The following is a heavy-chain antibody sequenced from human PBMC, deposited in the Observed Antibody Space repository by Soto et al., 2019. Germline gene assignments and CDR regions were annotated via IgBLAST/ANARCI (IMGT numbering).Heavy chain of an antibody. CDR3: ARGRKGATSNYYYYGMDV. Sequence: SVEVTCKASGGRFNSYAISWVRQATGQGLEWMGGIIPIFGTANYAQKFQGRVTITADESTSTAYMELSNLRSEDTAVYYCARGRKGATSNYYYYGMDVWGQGTTVTVSS. CDR2: IIPIFGTA. J-gene: IGHJ6*02. D-gene: IGHD5-12*01. CDR1: GGRFNSYA. V-gene: IGHV1-69*01.